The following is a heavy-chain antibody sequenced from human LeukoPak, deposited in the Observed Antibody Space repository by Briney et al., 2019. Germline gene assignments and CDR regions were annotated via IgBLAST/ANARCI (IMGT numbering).Heavy chain of an antibody. V-gene: IGHV1-46*01. D-gene: IGHD3-22*01. CDR2: INPSGGST. CDR3: ARDTGPHYYDSSGYLGY. CDR1: GYTFTSYY. J-gene: IGHJ4*02. Sequence: ASVKVSCKASGYTFTSYYMHWVRQAPGQGLEWMGIINPSGGSTSYAQKFQGRVTMTRDTSTSTVYMELSSLRSEDTAVYYCARDTGPHYYDSSGYLGYWGQGTLVTVSS.